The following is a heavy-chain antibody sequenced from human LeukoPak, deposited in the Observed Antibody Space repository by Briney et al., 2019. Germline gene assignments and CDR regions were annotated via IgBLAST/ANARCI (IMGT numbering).Heavy chain of an antibody. CDR3: ARARRVFGVVIVPGDAFDI. J-gene: IGHJ3*02. CDR1: GFTFSSYA. Sequence: GGSLRLSCAASGFTFSSYAMSWVRQAPGKGLEWVSASGSGGSTYYADSVKGRFTISRDNSKNTLYLQMNSLRAEDTAVYYCARARRVFGVVIVPGDAFDIWGQGTMVTVPS. D-gene: IGHD3-3*01. V-gene: IGHV3-23*01. CDR2: SGSGGST.